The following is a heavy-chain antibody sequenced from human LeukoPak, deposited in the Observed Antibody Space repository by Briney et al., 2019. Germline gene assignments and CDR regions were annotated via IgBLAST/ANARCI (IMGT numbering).Heavy chain of an antibody. D-gene: IGHD4-11*01. CDR2: INPSGGST. CDR3: ARDLTTVTTENY. Sequence: ASVKDSCKASGYTFTSYYMHWVRQAPGQGLEWMGIINPSGGSTSYAQKFQGRVTMTRDTSTSTVYMELSSLRSEDTAVYYCARDLTTVTTENYWGQGTLVTVSS. J-gene: IGHJ4*02. CDR1: GYTFTSYY. V-gene: IGHV1-46*01.